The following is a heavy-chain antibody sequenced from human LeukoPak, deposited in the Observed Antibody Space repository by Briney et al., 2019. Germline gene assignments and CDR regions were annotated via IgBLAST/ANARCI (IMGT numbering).Heavy chain of an antibody. Sequence: SETLSLTCTASGTSISSSYWSWIRQPPGKGLEWIGYIYYTVTTNYNPSLKSRDTISFDTSKNQFSLKLIAVTAADTAVFYCAKLASGGYYHHFDYWGQGALVTVSS. J-gene: IGHJ4*02. CDR1: GTSISSSY. CDR3: AKLASGGYYHHFDY. CDR2: IYYTVTT. V-gene: IGHV4-59*01. D-gene: IGHD3-22*01.